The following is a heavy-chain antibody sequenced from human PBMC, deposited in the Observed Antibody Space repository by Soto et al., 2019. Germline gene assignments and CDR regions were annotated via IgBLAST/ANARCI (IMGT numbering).Heavy chain of an antibody. CDR3: ARTKSAGTGWFDP. V-gene: IGHV4-59*01. J-gene: IGHJ5*02. CDR1: GGSISSYY. CDR2: IYYSGST. D-gene: IGHD6-13*01. Sequence: ETLSLTCTVSGGSISSYYWSWIRQPPGKGLEWIGYIYYSGSTNYNPSLKSRVTISVDTSKNQFSLKLSSVTAADTAVYYCARTKSAGTGWFDPWGQGTQVTVSS.